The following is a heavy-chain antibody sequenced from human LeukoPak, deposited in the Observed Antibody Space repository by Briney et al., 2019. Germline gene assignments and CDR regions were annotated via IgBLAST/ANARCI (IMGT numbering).Heavy chain of an antibody. J-gene: IGHJ4*02. D-gene: IGHD3-10*01. Sequence: GRSLRLSCAASGFTFSSYGMHWVRQAPGKGLEWVAVIWYDGSNKYYADSVKGRFTISRDNSKNTLYLQMNSLRAEDTAVYYCARSREVRGYYFDYWGQGTLVTVSS. CDR2: IWYDGSNK. CDR3: ARSREVRGYYFDY. V-gene: IGHV3-30*19. CDR1: GFTFSSYG.